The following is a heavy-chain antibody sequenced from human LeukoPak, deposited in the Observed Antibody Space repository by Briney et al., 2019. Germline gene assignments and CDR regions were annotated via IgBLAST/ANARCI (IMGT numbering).Heavy chain of an antibody. V-gene: IGHV4-59*01. D-gene: IGHD5-18*01. CDR3: ARGASGYSYG. CDR1: GGSISSYY. Sequence: KPSETLSLTCTVSGGSISSYYCSWIRQPPGEGLEWIGSNSGSTNYNPSLKSRVTISIDTSKNQFSLNLSSVTAADTAVYYCARGASGYSYGWGQGTLVTVSS. CDR2: NSGST. J-gene: IGHJ4*02.